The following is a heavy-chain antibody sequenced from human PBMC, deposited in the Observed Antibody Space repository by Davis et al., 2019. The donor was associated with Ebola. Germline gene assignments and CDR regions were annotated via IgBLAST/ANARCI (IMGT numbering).Heavy chain of an antibody. Sequence: GESLKISCAASGFTFSSYGMHWVRQAPGKELEWVAVIWYDGGTKYYADSVKGRFTISRDNSQNMLYLQMNSLRPEDTAVYYCAKVGQMKWNFRYAMDVWGQGTTVTVS. V-gene: IGHV3-33*06. CDR3: AKVGQMKWNFRYAMDV. D-gene: IGHD1-7*01. J-gene: IGHJ6*02. CDR2: IWYDGGTK. CDR1: GFTFSSYG.